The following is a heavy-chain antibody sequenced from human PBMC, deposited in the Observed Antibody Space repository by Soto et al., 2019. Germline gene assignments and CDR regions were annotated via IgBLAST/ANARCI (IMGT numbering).Heavy chain of an antibody. CDR3: ARGYYYDSSGYSLLWNY. CDR2: INHSGST. D-gene: IGHD3-22*01. Sequence: PSETLSLTCAVYGGSFSGYYWSWIRQPPGKGLEWIGEINHSGSTNCNPSLKSRVTISVDTSKNQFSLKLSSVTAADTAVYYCARGYYYDSSGYSLLWNYWGQGTLVTVS. J-gene: IGHJ4*02. CDR1: GGSFSGYY. V-gene: IGHV4-34*01.